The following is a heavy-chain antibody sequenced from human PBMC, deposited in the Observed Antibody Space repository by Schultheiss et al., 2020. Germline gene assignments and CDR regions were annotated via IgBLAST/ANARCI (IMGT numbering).Heavy chain of an antibody. CDR2: IYYSGST. CDR3: ARGRYCGSTTCFFDY. D-gene: IGHD2-2*01. Sequence: SETLSLTCAVYGGSVSSGSYYWSWIRQPPGKGLEWIGFIYYSGSTNYSPSLKSRVTISVDTSKNQFSLRLSSVTAADTGIYYCARGRYCGSTTCFFDYWGQGTLVTVSS. CDR1: GGSVSSGSYY. J-gene: IGHJ4*02. V-gene: IGHV4-61*01.